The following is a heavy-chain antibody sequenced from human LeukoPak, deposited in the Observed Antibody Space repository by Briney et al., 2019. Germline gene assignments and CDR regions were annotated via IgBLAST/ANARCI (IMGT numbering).Heavy chain of an antibody. CDR1: GYTFTGYY. D-gene: IGHD3-9*01. Sequence: ASVKVPCKASGYTFTGYYMNWVRQAPGQGLEWMGWINSDSGFTKYAQKFQGRVTMTRDTSITTVYMDLTRLTSDDTAVYYCARNFDMKGFDPWGQGTLVTVSS. J-gene: IGHJ5*02. CDR3: ARNFDMKGFDP. V-gene: IGHV1-2*02. CDR2: INSDSGFT.